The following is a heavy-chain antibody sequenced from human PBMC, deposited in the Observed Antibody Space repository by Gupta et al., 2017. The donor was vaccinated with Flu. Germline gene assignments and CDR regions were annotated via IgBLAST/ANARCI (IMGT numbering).Heavy chain of an antibody. CDR3: AREGETFDASNGGSQSWQGAVDI. Sequence: RQLPGKGRGWSGYIYYSGATYYNPSLKRRVTISRETSKNQLSLKMRSVTGADTAVYYCAREGETFDASNGGSQSWQGAVDIWGGGKMVTDSP. CDR2: IYYSGAT. D-gene: IGHD2-8*01. V-gene: IGHV4-31*02. J-gene: IGHJ3*02.